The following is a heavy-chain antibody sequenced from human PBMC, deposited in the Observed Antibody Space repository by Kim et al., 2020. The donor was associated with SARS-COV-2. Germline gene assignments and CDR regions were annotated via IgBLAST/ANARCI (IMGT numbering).Heavy chain of an antibody. V-gene: IGHV1-2*02. CDR3: SRGREWQLGRHLFHM. CDR2: INPNTGGT. J-gene: IGHJ3*02. Sequence: ASVKVSCKASGYTFTDYFIHWLRQAPGQGLEWLGWINPNTGGTKYAQRLQGRVSMTTDTSITTASLELSRLSPGDTAVYYCSRGREWQLGRHLFHMWGQGTMVTVSS. CDR1: GYTFTDYF. D-gene: IGHD3-10*01.